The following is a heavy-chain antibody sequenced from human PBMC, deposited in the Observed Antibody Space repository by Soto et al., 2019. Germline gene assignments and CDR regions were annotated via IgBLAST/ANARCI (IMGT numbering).Heavy chain of an antibody. J-gene: IGHJ6*02. CDR1: GGSISGYY. CDR3: ARTTQGGNMDV. Sequence: QAHLQESGPGLVKPSETLSLTCTVSGGSISGYYWSWFRQPPGKGLEWIAYIHYSGNTKYNPSLKSRVSISKDTSKNQFSLKLSSVTAADTAVYYCARTTQGGNMDVWGQGAPVTVSS. V-gene: IGHV4-59*01. D-gene: IGHD1-26*01. CDR2: IHYSGNT.